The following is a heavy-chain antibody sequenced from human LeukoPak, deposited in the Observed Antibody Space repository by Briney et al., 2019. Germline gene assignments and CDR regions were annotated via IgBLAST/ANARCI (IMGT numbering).Heavy chain of an antibody. CDR1: DGSFSGYY. CDR2: INHSGST. Sequence: SETLSLTCAVYDGSFSGYYWGWIRQPPGKGLEWIGEINHSGSTNYSPSLKSRVTMSVDTSKNQFSLKLSSVTAADTAVYYCARDRLDTAMVTPFDYWGQGTLVTVSS. D-gene: IGHD5-18*01. CDR3: ARDRLDTAMVTPFDY. V-gene: IGHV4-34*01. J-gene: IGHJ4*02.